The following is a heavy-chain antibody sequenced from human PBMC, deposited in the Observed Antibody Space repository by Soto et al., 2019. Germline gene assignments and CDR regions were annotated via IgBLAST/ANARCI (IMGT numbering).Heavy chain of an antibody. Sequence: EVQLVESGGGLIQPGGSLRLSCAASGMDVSSNYLSWVRLAPGKGLEWVSIIHSGGNIYYADSVKGRFTISRDNSKNTVYLQMNRLRPEDTAVDYCARESVAVGGTSNEHYCGIDVWGQGTTVTVSS. CDR1: GMDVSSNY. CDR2: IHSGGNI. V-gene: IGHV3-53*01. J-gene: IGHJ6*02. D-gene: IGHD6-19*01. CDR3: ARESVAVGGTSNEHYCGIDV.